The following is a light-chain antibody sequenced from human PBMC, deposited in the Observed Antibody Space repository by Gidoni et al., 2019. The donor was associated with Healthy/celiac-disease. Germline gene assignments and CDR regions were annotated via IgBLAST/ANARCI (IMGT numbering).Light chain of an antibody. J-gene: IGKJ1*01. V-gene: IGKV1-39*01. Sequence: IQMTKSPSSLSASVGDRVTITCRASQSISSYLNWYQQKPGKAPKLLIYAASSLQSGVPSRFSGSGSGTDFTLTISSLQPEDFATYYCQQSYSTPQTFGQGTKVEIK. CDR2: AAS. CDR1: QSISSY. CDR3: QQSYSTPQT.